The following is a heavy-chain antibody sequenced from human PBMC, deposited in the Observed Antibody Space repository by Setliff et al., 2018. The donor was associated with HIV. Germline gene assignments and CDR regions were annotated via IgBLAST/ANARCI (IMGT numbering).Heavy chain of an antibody. J-gene: IGHJ3*02. D-gene: IGHD2-15*01. V-gene: IGHV4-59*01. CDR1: GGSISSYY. CDR2: LHDNGNT. Sequence: SETLSLTCTVSGGSISSYYWTWIRQPPGKGLEWIGYLHDNGNTNSNSSLKNRLTMSVDTSRNHFSLKLNSVTNADTSMYYCAGYSGGGSCASIWGQGTMVTVSS. CDR3: AGYSGGGSCASI.